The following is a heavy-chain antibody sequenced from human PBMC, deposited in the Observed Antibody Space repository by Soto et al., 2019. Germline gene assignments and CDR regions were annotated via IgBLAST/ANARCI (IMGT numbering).Heavy chain of an antibody. Sequence: QVQLVESGGGVVQPGRSLRLSCAASGFTFSSYGMHWVRQAPGKGLEWVAVIWYDGTNEYYADSVKGRFTISRDNSKNTLYLQMNSLRAEDTAVYYCARYYDSGQLAFDIWGQGTMVTVSS. CDR2: IWYDGTNE. CDR3: ARYYDSGQLAFDI. J-gene: IGHJ3*02. D-gene: IGHD3-22*01. V-gene: IGHV3-33*01. CDR1: GFTFSSYG.